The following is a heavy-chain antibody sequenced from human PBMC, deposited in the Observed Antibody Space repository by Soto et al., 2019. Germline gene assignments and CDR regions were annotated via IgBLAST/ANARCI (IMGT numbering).Heavy chain of an antibody. D-gene: IGHD6-13*01. CDR2: INHSGST. J-gene: IGHJ6*02. CDR1: GGSFSGYY. Sequence: SETLSLTCAVYGGSFSGYYCSWIRQPPGKGLEWIGEINHSGSTNYNPSLKSRVTISVDTSKNQFSLKLSSVTAADTAVYYCARALAAAGTGGLRYYYGMDVWGQGTTVTVSS. CDR3: ARALAAAGTGGLRYYYGMDV. V-gene: IGHV4-34*01.